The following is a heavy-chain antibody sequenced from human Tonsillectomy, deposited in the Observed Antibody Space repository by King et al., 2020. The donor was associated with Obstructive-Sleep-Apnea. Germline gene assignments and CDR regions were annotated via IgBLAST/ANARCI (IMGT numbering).Heavy chain of an antibody. J-gene: IGHJ5*02. CDR1: GFTFSNYG. V-gene: IGHV3-30*03. CDR2: ISYDGSDK. Sequence: VQLVESGGGVVQPGRSLRLSCAASGFTFSNYGMHWVRQAPGEGLGWVAIISYDGSDKYYADSLKGRFTISRDNSKSTLYLQMNSLRPEDTAVYYCGGYNWFDPWGQGTLVTVSS. CDR3: GGYNWFDP. D-gene: IGHD6-13*01.